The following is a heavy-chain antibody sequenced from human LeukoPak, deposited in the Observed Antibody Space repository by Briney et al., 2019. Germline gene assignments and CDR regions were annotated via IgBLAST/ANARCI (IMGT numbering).Heavy chain of an antibody. V-gene: IGHV3-20*04. CDR3: VTGGSGTYYK. CDR2: INWDGGST. Sequence: PGGSLRLSCAASGFKFDDFGMSWVRQDPAKGLEWASSINWDGGSTYYADSVKGRVTISRDNVENSLHLQMNSLRVEDTAVYYCVTGGSGTYYKWGQGTLVTVSS. D-gene: IGHD1-26*01. CDR1: GFKFDDFG. J-gene: IGHJ4*02.